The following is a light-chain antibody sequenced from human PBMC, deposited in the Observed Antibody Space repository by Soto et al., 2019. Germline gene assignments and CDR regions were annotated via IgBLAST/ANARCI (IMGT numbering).Light chain of an antibody. CDR2: SNH. CDR1: SSNIGTNT. V-gene: IGLV1-44*01. CDR3: VAWDDSLNGWV. J-gene: IGLJ3*02. Sequence: QSVLTQPPSASGTPGQRVTISCSGGSSNIGTNTVNWYQQLPGTAPKLLIYSNHQRPSGVPDRFSGSKSGTSASLAISGLQSEDEADYYCVAWDDSLNGWVFGGGTKLIVL.